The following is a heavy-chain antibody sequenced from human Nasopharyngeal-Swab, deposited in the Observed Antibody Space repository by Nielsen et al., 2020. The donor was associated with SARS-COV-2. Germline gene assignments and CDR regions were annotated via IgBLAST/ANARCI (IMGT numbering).Heavy chain of an antibody. CDR1: GGSISSSSYY. V-gene: IGHV4-39*01. CDR3: ASCRTSITIFGVVIRNGMDV. Sequence: SETLSLTCTVSGGSISSSSYYWGWIRQPPGKGREWIGSIYYSGSTYYNPSLKSRVTISVDTSKNQFSLKLSSVTAADTAVYYCASCRTSITIFGVVIRNGMDVWGQGTTVTVSS. J-gene: IGHJ6*02. D-gene: IGHD3-3*01. CDR2: IYYSGST.